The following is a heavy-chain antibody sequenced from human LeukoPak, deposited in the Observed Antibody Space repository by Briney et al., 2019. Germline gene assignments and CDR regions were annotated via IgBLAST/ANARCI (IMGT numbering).Heavy chain of an antibody. Sequence: GGSLRLSCAASGFTFSSYGMSWVRQAPGKGLEWVSAISGSGGTTYYADSVKGRFTISRDNSKNTLYLQINSLRAEDTAVYYCAKDHLPGIVVADRDYWGQGTLVTVSS. CDR2: ISGSGGTT. CDR1: GFTFSSYG. J-gene: IGHJ4*02. V-gene: IGHV3-23*01. CDR3: AKDHLPGIVVADRDY. D-gene: IGHD6-19*01.